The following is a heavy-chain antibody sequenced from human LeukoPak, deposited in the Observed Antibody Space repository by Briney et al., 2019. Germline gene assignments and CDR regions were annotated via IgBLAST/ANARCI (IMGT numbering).Heavy chain of an antibody. D-gene: IGHD3-10*01. CDR2: IYTSGST. CDR1: GGSISSGSYY. V-gene: IGHV4-61*02. Sequence: SETLSLTCTVSGGSISSGSYYWSWIRQPAGKGLEWIGRIYTSGSTNYNPSLKSRVTISVDTSKNQFSLKLSSVTAADTAVYYCARGLFPGARGVYYYYMDVWGKGTTVTISS. J-gene: IGHJ6*03. CDR3: ARGLFPGARGVYYYYMDV.